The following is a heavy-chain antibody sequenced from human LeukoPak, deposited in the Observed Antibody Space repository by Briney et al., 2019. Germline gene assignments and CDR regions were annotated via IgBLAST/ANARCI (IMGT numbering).Heavy chain of an antibody. D-gene: IGHD1-26*01. CDR1: GGSFSGYY. CDR2: INHSGST. J-gene: IGHJ4*02. CDR3: ARARRSYRRGFDLDY. Sequence: SETLSLTCAVYGGSFSGYYWSWIRQPPGKGLEWIGEINHSGSTNYNPSLKSRVTISVDTSKNQFSLKLSSVTAADTAVYYCARARRSYRRGFDLDYWGQGTLVTVPS. V-gene: IGHV4-34*01.